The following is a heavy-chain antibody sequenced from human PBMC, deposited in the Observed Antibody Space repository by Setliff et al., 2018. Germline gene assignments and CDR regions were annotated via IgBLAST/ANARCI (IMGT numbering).Heavy chain of an antibody. CDR3: ARPGGFCDSNGCWDGYFDS. V-gene: IGHV4-31*03. Sequence: SETLSLTCTVSGGSISSGGYYWSWIRQHPGKGLEWIGYIYYSGSTYYNPSLKSRVTISVDTSKNQFSLKLSSVTAADTAMYYCARPGGFCDSNGCWDGYFDSWGQGTPVTVSS. CDR2: IYYSGST. J-gene: IGHJ4*02. CDR1: GGSISSGGYY. D-gene: IGHD4-4*01.